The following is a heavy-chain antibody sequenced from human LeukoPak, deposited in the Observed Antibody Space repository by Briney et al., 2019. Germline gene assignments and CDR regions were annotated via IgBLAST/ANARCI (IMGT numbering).Heavy chain of an antibody. CDR3: AGDILTGYYKGSYYYYMDV. Sequence: SETLSLTCTVSGGSISSGSYYWSWIRQPAGKGLEWIGRIYTSGSTNYNPSLKSRVTISVDTSKNQFSLKLSSVTAADTAVYYCAGDILTGYYKGSYYYYMDVWGKGTTVTISS. CDR2: IYTSGST. D-gene: IGHD3-9*01. V-gene: IGHV4-61*02. CDR1: GGSISSGSYY. J-gene: IGHJ6*03.